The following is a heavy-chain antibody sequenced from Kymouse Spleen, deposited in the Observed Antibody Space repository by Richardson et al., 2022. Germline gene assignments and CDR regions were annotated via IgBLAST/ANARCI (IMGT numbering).Heavy chain of an antibody. J-gene: IGHJ5*02. CDR3: ARGLSITMVRGVIINWFDP. CDR2: INHSGST. CDR1: GGSFSGYY. Sequence: QVQLQQWGAGLLKPSETLSLTCAVYGGSFSGYYWSWIRQPPGKGLEWIGEINHSGSTNYNPSLKSRVTISVDTSKNQFSLKLSSVTAADTAVYYCARGLSITMVRGVIINWFDPWGQGTLVTVSS. V-gene: IGHV4-34*01. D-gene: IGHD3-10*01.